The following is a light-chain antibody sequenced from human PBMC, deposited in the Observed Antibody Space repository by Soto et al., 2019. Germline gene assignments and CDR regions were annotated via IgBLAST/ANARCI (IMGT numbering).Light chain of an antibody. CDR3: QQFNGYPIT. CDR1: QGISNT. V-gene: IGKV1-13*02. CDR2: DAS. Sequence: AIQFTQSPSSLSASVGDRVTITCRASQGISNTLAWYQQRPGRAPRLLIYDASSLESGVPSRFSGSGSGTDFTLTISSLQPEDFATYYCQQFNGYPITFGQGTRLEIK. J-gene: IGKJ5*01.